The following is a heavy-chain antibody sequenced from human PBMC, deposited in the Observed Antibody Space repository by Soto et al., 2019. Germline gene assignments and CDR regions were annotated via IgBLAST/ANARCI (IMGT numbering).Heavy chain of an antibody. J-gene: IGHJ6*02. CDR3: AKRVVVVIKYYYRMDV. CDR1: GFTFSSYA. Sequence: GGSLRLSCAASGFTFSSYAMSWVRQAPGKGLEWVSAISGSGGSTYYADSVKGRFTIPRDNSKNTLYLQMNSLRAEDTAVYYCAKRVVVVIKYYYRMDVWGQGTTVTVSS. CDR2: ISGSGGST. D-gene: IGHD3-22*01. V-gene: IGHV3-23*01.